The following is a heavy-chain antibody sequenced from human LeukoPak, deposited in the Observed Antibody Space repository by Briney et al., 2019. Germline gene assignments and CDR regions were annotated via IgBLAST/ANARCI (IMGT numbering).Heavy chain of an antibody. J-gene: IGHJ4*02. CDR2: ISGSGGST. Sequence: PGGSLRLSCAASGFTFRSNPMSWFRQAQGKGLRWVSAISGSGGSTYYADSVKGRFTISRDNSKNTLYPQMNSLRAEDTAVYYCAKDREFGDYGGGYFDYWGQGTLVTVSS. V-gene: IGHV3-23*01. CDR3: AKDREFGDYGGGYFDY. CDR1: GFTFRSNP. D-gene: IGHD3-10*01.